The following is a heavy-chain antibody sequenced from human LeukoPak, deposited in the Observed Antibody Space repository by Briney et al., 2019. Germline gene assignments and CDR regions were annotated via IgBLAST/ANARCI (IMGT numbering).Heavy chain of an antibody. CDR2: IIPIFGTA. V-gene: IGHV1-69*13. Sequence: GASVKVSCKASGGTFSSYAISWVRQAPGQGLEWMGGIIPIFGTANYAQKFQGRVTITADESTSTAYMELSSLRSEDTAVYYCASASSSYDWFDSWGQGTLVTVSS. CDR1: GGTFSSYA. CDR3: ASASSSYDWFDS. D-gene: IGHD6-13*01. J-gene: IGHJ5*01.